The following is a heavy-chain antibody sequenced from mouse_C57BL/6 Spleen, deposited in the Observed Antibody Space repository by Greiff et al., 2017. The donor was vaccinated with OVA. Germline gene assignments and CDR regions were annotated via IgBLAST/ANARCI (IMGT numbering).Heavy chain of an antibody. V-gene: IGHV1-64*01. Sequence: QVQLQQPGAELVKPGASVKLSCKASGYTFTSYWMHWVKQRPGQGLEWIGMIHPNSGSTNYNEKCKSKATLTVDKSSSTAYMQLSSLTSEDSAVYYCARSGYYEDYYAMDYWGQGTSVTVSS. D-gene: IGHD2-3*01. CDR1: GYTFTSYW. CDR3: ARSGYYEDYYAMDY. CDR2: IHPNSGST. J-gene: IGHJ4*01.